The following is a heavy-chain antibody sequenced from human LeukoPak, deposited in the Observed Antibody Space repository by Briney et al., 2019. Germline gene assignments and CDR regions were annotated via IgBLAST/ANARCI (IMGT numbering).Heavy chain of an antibody. Sequence: GGSLRLSCAASGFTFRSYAMSWVRQAPGKVLEWVSAISGSCGSTYYADSVKGRFTISRDNSKNTLYLQMNSLRAEDTAVYYCAKPLSGRYSSFDYWGQGTLVTVSS. V-gene: IGHV3-23*01. D-gene: IGHD1-26*01. CDR2: ISGSCGST. J-gene: IGHJ4*02. CDR3: AKPLSGRYSSFDY. CDR1: GFTFRSYA.